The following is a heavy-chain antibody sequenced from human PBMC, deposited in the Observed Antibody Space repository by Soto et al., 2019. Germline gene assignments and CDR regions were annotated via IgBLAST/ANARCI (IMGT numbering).Heavy chain of an antibody. CDR1: GYTFTSYD. CDR2: MNPNSGNT. D-gene: IGHD2-15*01. J-gene: IGHJ6*02. CDR3: ARGRYCSGGSCYSRYYYYGMDV. V-gene: IGHV1-8*01. Sequence: QVQLVQSGAEVKKPGASVKVSCKASGYTFTSYDINWVRQATGQGLEWMGWMNPNSGNTGYAQKFQGRVTMTRNNSISTAYMELSSLRSEDTAVYYCARGRYCSGGSCYSRYYYYGMDVWGQGTTVTVSS.